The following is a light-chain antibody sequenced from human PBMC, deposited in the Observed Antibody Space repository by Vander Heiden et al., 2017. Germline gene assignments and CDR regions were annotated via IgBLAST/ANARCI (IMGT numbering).Light chain of an antibody. CDR1: QRISTW. Sequence: DIQMTQSPSTLSASVGDRVSITCRASQRISTWLAWYQQKPGKAPKVLIYKASTLKTGVPSRFSGSGSGTEFTLTISSLQPDDFATYYCQQFGSYLWTFGQGTKVEMK. J-gene: IGKJ1*01. CDR3: QQFGSYLWT. CDR2: KAS. V-gene: IGKV1-5*03.